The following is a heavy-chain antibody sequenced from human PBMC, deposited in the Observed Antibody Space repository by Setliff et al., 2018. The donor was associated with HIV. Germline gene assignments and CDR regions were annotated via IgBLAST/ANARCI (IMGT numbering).Heavy chain of an antibody. CDR2: INYSGST. J-gene: IGHJ6*02. D-gene: IGHD1-20*01. Sequence: PSETLSFTCAVYGGSFSGYYWSWIRQPPGKGLEWIGEINYSGSTNYNPSLTSRVIISVDTSKNQFSVKLNSVTAADTAVYYCARHDASYYKWNDEVIWNHYGLDVWGQGTTVTVSS. V-gene: IGHV4-34*01. CDR1: GGSFSGYY. CDR3: ARHDASYYKWNDEVIWNHYGLDV.